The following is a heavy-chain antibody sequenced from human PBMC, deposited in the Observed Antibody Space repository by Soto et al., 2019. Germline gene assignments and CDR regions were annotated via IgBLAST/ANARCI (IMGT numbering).Heavy chain of an antibody. CDR2: INSDGSST. J-gene: IGHJ4*02. V-gene: IGHV3-74*01. D-gene: IGHD2-2*01. CDR3: ASPPNQTDLERFDY. Sequence: GGSLRLSCAASGFTFSSYWMHWVRQAPGKGLVWVSRINSDGSSTSYADSVKGRFTISRDNAKNTLYLQMNSLRAEDTAVYYCASPPNQTDLERFDYWGQGTLVTVSS. CDR1: GFTFSSYW.